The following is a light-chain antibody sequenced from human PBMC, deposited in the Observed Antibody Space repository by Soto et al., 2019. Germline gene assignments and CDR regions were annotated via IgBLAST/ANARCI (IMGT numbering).Light chain of an antibody. J-gene: IGLJ3*02. Sequence: QPVLTQSPSASASLGASVKLTCTLSSGHSTYAIAWHQQRPEKGPRYLMKLNCDGSHNKGDGIPDRFSGSSSGAERYLTISSLQSEDEADYYCQTWVTGPPWVFGGGTKLTVL. CDR2: LNCDGSH. CDR1: SGHSTYA. V-gene: IGLV4-69*01. CDR3: QTWVTGPPWV.